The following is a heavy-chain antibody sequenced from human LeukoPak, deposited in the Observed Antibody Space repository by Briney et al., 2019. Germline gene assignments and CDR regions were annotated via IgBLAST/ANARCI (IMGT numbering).Heavy chain of an antibody. V-gene: IGHV3-49*05. J-gene: IGHJ3*02. CDR2: IRSKAYGGTT. CDR1: GFTVGDYA. CDR3: TRVGYSYGERDAFDI. Sequence: KPGRSMRLSCTASGFTVGDYAMSWFRQAPGKGLEWVGFIRSKAYGGTTEYAASVKGRFTISRDDSKSIAYLQMNSLKTEDTAVYYCTRVGYSYGERDAFDIWGQGTMVTVSS. D-gene: IGHD5-18*01.